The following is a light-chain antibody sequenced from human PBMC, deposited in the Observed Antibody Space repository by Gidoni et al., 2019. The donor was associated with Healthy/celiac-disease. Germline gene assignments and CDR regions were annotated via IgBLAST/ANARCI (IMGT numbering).Light chain of an antibody. V-gene: IGLV2-14*03. J-gene: IGLJ1*01. CDR1: SSDVGGYNY. Sequence: SALTQPASESASPGQSLTISCTGTSSDVGGYNYVSWYQQHPGKAPKLMIYDVSNRPSGVSNRFAGSKSGNTASLTISGLQAEDEADYYCSSYTSSSTRVFGTGTKVTVL. CDR3: SSYTSSSTRV. CDR2: DVS.